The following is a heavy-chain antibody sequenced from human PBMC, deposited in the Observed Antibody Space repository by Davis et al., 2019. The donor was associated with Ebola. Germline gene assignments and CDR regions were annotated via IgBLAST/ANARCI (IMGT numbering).Heavy chain of an antibody. J-gene: IGHJ4*02. D-gene: IGHD2-2*01. V-gene: IGHV1-46*01. CDR1: GYTFTSYY. CDR2: INPSGGST. Sequence: ASVKVSCKASGYTFTSYYIHWVRQPPGQGLEWMGIINPSGGSTNYAQKFQGRVTMTRDTSTSTAYMELRSLRSDDTAVYYCARYQGVTPTDYWGQGTLVTVSS. CDR3: ARYQGVTPTDY.